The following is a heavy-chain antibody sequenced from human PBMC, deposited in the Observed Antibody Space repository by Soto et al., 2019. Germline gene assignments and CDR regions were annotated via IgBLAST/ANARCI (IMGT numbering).Heavy chain of an antibody. CDR1: GGSISSGGYS. Sequence: SETLSLTCAVSGGSISSGGYSWSWIRQPPGKGLEWIGYIYHSGSTYYNPSLKSRVTISVDRSKNQFSLELSSVTAADTAVYYCARGSDDYGDYNWFDPWGQGTLVTVSS. CDR2: IYHSGST. V-gene: IGHV4-30-2*01. CDR3: ARGSDDYGDYNWFDP. J-gene: IGHJ5*02. D-gene: IGHD4-17*01.